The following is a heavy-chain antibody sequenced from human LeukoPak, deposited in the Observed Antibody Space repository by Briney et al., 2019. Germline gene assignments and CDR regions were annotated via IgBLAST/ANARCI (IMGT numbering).Heavy chain of an antibody. CDR2: ITGRGGNT. V-gene: IGHV3-23*01. CDR1: GFTFNSIN. Sequence: GGSLRLSCAASGFTFNSINMSWVRQAPGKGLEWVSGITGRGGNTYYADSLKGRITISRDTSKNTLYLQINSLRAEDTAIYYCAESHGGEVLSWFGWFDPWGQGTLVTVSS. D-gene: IGHD3-10*01. CDR3: AESHGGEVLSWFGWFDP. J-gene: IGHJ5*02.